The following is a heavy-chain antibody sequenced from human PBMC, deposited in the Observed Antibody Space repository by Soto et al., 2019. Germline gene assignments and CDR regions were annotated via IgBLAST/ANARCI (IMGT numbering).Heavy chain of an antibody. V-gene: IGHV4-34*01. CDR1: GGSFSGYY. CDR2: INHSGST. J-gene: IGHJ4*02. D-gene: IGHD2-8*02. CDR3: ARDKITGLFDY. Sequence: QVQLQQWGAGLLKPSETLSLTCAVYGGSFSGYYWTWIRQPPATGLEWVGEINHSGSTNYNPSLKSRVTISVDTSKNQSSLKLTSVTAADTAVYYCARDKITGLFDYWGQGTLVTVSS.